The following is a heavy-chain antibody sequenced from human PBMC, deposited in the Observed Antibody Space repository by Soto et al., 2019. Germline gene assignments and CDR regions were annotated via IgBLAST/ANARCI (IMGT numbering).Heavy chain of an antibody. Sequence: ASVKVSCKSSGYPFTHYGITWIRQARGQGLEWMGWISPFNGNTNYGQTLQGRVTLTTETSTSTVYMELRSLRSDDTAVYYCARDQSFDRTHYYGIDVWGQGTTVTVSS. CDR1: GYPFTHYG. V-gene: IGHV1-18*01. CDR2: ISPFNGNT. CDR3: ARDQSFDRTHYYGIDV. J-gene: IGHJ6*02.